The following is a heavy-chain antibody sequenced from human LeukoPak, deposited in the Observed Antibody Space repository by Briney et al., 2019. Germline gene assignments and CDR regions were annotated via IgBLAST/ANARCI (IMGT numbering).Heavy chain of an antibody. V-gene: IGHV3-53*01. CDR1: GFTVSSNY. Sequence: GGSLRLSCAASGFTVSSNYMSWVRQAPGKGLEWVSVIYSGGSTYYADSVKGRFTISRDNSKNTLYLQMNSLRAEDTAVYYCASGSGSYRAPYYYMDVWGTGTTVTVSS. CDR2: IYSGGST. D-gene: IGHD3-10*01. J-gene: IGHJ6*03. CDR3: ASGSGSYRAPYYYMDV.